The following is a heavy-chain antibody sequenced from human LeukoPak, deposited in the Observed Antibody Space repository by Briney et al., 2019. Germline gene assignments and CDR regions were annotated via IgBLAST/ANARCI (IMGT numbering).Heavy chain of an antibody. CDR2: ISGSAAST. CDR3: ARSVRIAANV. Sequence: GGSLRLCCAASGFTFNTYAMTWVRQAPGKGLEWVSSISGSAASTYYADSVKGRFTISRDSSKNTLYLQMNSLRAEDTAIYYCARSVRIAANVWGQGTLVTVSS. D-gene: IGHD6-13*01. CDR1: GFTFNTYA. J-gene: IGHJ4*02. V-gene: IGHV3-23*01.